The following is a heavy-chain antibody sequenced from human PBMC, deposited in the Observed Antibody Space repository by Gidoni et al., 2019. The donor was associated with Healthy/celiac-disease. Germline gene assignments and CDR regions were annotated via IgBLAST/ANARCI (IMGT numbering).Heavy chain of an antibody. J-gene: IGHJ6*02. CDR1: GFPFLSSA. CDR2: ISGSGGST. V-gene: IGHV3-23*01. D-gene: IGHD1-26*01. Sequence: EVQLLESGGGLVQPGGSLRLSCSASGFPFLSSAMSWVRQAPGKGLEWVSAISGSGGSTYYADYVKGRFTISRDNSKNTLYLQMNSLRAEDTAVYYCAKNPSPTANYYYYGMDVWGQGTTVTVSS. CDR3: AKNPSPTANYYYYGMDV.